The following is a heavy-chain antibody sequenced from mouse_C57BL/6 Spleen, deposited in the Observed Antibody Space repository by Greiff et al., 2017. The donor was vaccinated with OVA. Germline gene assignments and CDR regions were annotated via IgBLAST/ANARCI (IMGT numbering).Heavy chain of an antibody. Sequence: VQLQQPGAELVKPGASVKLSCKASGYTFTSYWITWVKQRPGQGLEWIGNIYPGSGSTNYNEKFKSKATLTVDTSSSTAYMQLSSLTSEDSAVYDCARGGDDYPFAYWGQGALVTVAA. J-gene: IGHJ3*01. V-gene: IGHV1-55*01. CDR3: ARGGDDYPFAY. CDR1: GYTFTSYW. D-gene: IGHD2-4*01. CDR2: IYPGSGST.